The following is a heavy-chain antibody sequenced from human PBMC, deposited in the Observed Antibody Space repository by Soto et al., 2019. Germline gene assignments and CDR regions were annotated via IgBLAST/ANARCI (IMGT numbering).Heavy chain of an antibody. CDR1: GFAFSDPY. Sequence: QVQLVESGGGLVKPGGSLRLSCAASGFAFSDPYMSWIRQAPGKGLEWISDISSSGSTIYYADSVKGRFTISRDNAKKSMYLQMDSLTAADTAVYYCARGGASVTTPFDYWGQGTQVSVSS. J-gene: IGHJ4*02. D-gene: IGHD4-17*01. CDR2: ISSSGSTI. V-gene: IGHV3-11*01. CDR3: ARGGASVTTPFDY.